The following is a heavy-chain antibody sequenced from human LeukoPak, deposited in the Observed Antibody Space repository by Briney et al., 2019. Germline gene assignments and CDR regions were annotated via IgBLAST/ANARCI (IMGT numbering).Heavy chain of an antibody. CDR1: GFTFSIYA. Sequence: QTGGSLRLSCAASGFTFSIYAMSWVRQAPGKGLEWVSSIRGSGDLTYYAGSVKGRFTISRDNSKNTLYLQMNSLRAEDTAIYYCAKDRPNYYGNNGHYYRRDGDSWGQGTLVTVSS. D-gene: IGHD3-22*01. J-gene: IGHJ5*01. CDR2: IRGSGDLT. V-gene: IGHV3-23*01. CDR3: AKDRPNYYGNNGHYYRRDGDS.